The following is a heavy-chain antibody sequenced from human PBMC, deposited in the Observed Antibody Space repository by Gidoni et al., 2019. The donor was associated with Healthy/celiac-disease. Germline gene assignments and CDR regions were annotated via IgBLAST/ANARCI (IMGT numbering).Heavy chain of an antibody. CDR3: ARGNGDYGYYYGMDV. Sequence: QVQLVQSGAEVKKPGASVKVSCKASGYTFTGYYRHWVRQAPGQGLEWMGWINPNSGGTNYAQKFQGRVTMTRDTSISTAYMELSRLRSDDTAVYYCARGNGDYGYYYGMDVWGQGTTVTVSS. V-gene: IGHV1-2*02. J-gene: IGHJ6*02. D-gene: IGHD4-17*01. CDR1: GYTFTGYY. CDR2: INPNSGGT.